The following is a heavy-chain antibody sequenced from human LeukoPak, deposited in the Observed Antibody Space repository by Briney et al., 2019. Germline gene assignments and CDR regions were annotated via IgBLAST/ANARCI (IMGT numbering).Heavy chain of an antibody. Sequence: GGSLRLSCAAPGFTVSSNYMSWVRQAPGKGLEWVSVIYSDGSTYYADSVKGRFTISRDNSKNTLYLQMNSLRAEDTAVYNCARVTLVRGVNGGNWFDPWGQGTLVTVSS. V-gene: IGHV3-53*01. CDR2: IYSDGST. CDR1: GFTVSSNY. J-gene: IGHJ5*02. D-gene: IGHD3-10*01. CDR3: ARVTLVRGVNGGNWFDP.